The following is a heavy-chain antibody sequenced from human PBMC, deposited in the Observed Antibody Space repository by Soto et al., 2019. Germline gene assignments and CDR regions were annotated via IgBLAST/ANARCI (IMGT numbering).Heavy chain of an antibody. J-gene: IGHJ6*02. CDR3: ARGCIAAAGTLACYYYGMDV. V-gene: IGHV4-34*01. Sequence: SETLSLTCAVYGGSFSGYYWSWIRQPPGKGLEWIGEINHSGSTNYNPSLKSRVTISVDTSKNQFSLKLSSVTAADTAVYYCARGCIAAAGTLACYYYGMDVWGQGTTVTVSS. D-gene: IGHD6-13*01. CDR2: INHSGST. CDR1: GGSFSGYY.